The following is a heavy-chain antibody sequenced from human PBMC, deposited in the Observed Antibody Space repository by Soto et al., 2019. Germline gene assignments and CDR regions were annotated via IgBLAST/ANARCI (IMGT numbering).Heavy chain of an antibody. V-gene: IGHV1-18*04. D-gene: IGHD2-2*01. CDR1: GYTFTSYG. Sequence: QVQLVQSGAEVKKPGASVKVSCKASGYTFTSYGISWVRQAPGQGLEWMGWISAYNGNTNYAQKLQGRVTMTTDTSTSTAYMELRSLRSDDTAVYYCGREGPAARYYYYYGMDVWGQGTTVTVSS. CDR2: ISAYNGNT. CDR3: GREGPAARYYYYYGMDV. J-gene: IGHJ6*02.